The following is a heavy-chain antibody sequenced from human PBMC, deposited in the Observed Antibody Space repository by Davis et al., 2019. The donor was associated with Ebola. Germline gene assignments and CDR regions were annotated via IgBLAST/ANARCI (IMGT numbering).Heavy chain of an antibody. D-gene: IGHD6-6*01. CDR3: ARGYGSSSVY. CDR1: GGSISSYY. CDR2: IYHGGST. V-gene: IGHV4-59*01. Sequence: SETLSLTCTVSGGSISSYYWSWIRQPPGKGMEWIGNIYHGGSTNYNPSLKGRVTISVDTSKNQFSLKLSSVTAADTAVYYCARGYGSSSVYWGQGTLVTVSS. J-gene: IGHJ4*02.